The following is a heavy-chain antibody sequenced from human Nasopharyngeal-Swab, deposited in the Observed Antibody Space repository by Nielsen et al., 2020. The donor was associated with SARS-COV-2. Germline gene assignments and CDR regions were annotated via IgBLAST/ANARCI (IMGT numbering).Heavy chain of an antibody. CDR2: IHAGKGNT. D-gene: IGHD6-19*01. J-gene: IGHJ4*02. V-gene: IGHV1-3*01. CDR1: GYTLSNYA. CDR3: ARVPAVAASRIDY. Sequence: ASVKVSCKASGYTLSNYAMYWVRQAPGQRPEFMGWIHAGKGNTIYSQRFQGRVRISRDTSANTVYMELNRLRSEDTAVYYCARVPAVAASRIDYWGQGTLVTVSS.